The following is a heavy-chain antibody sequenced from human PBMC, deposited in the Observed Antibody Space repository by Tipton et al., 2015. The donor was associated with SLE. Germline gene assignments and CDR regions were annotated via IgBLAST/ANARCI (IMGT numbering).Heavy chain of an antibody. Sequence: VQLVQSGAEVKKQGDSLKISCKGSGYSITNYWIGWVRQMPGKGLEWMGVIYPGDSETRYTPSFQGQVFISVDKSISTAYLQWSGLKASDTAIYYCARQDYRGYYYYGLDVWGQGTTVTVSS. D-gene: IGHD4-11*01. V-gene: IGHV5-51*01. CDR3: ARQDYRGYYYYGLDV. CDR1: GYSITNYW. CDR2: IYPGDSET. J-gene: IGHJ6*02.